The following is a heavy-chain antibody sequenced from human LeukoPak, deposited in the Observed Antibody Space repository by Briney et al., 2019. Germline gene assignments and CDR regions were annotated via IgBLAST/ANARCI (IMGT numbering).Heavy chain of an antibody. CDR1: GDSISSGGYH. CDR3: ARGQDDYSSFYTWFDP. D-gene: IGHD4-11*01. V-gene: IGHV4-31*03. Sequence: SETLSLICTASGDSISSGGYHWGWIRQPPGKGLEWIGIIYYSGNTYYSPSLKSRLTISIHTSKNQFSLKLSSVTAADTAVYYCARGQDDYSSFYTWFDPWGQGTLVTVSS. J-gene: IGHJ5*02. CDR2: IYYSGNT.